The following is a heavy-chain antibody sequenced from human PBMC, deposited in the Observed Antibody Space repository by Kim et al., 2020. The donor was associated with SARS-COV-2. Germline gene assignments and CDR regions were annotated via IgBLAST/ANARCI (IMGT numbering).Heavy chain of an antibody. CDR3: AKDPTTVQRGYFDL. V-gene: IGHV3-23*01. J-gene: IGHJ2*01. D-gene: IGHD4-17*01. Sequence: ADSGKGRFTISRDNSKNTLYLHMNSRRAEDTAVYYCAKDPTTVQRGYFDLWGRGTLVTVSS.